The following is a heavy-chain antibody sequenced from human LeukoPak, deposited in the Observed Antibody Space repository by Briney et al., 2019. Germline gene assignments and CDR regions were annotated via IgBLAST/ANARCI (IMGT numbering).Heavy chain of an antibody. CDR2: INPSGGST. J-gene: IGHJ4*02. V-gene: IGHV1-46*01. Sequence: ASVKVSCKASGYSFTYHYMHWLRQAPGQGLEWIGIINPSGGSTSYAQKFQGRVTMTRDMSTSTVYMELSSLRSEDTAVYYCARAAYYYDSSGYRFDYWGQGTLVTVSS. CDR3: ARAAYYYDSSGYRFDY. D-gene: IGHD3-22*01. CDR1: GYSFTYHY.